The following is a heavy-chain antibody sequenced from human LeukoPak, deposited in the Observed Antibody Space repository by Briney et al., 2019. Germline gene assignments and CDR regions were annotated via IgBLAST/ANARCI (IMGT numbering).Heavy chain of an antibody. CDR1: GFTFSSYE. V-gene: IGHV3-48*03. CDR2: ISSSGSTI. Sequence: GGSLRLSCAASGFTFSSYEMNWVRQAPGRGLEWVSYISSSGSTIYYADSVKGRFTISRDNSKNTLYLQMNSLRAEDTAIYYCAKNGDRGAYCTGGTCYPYFYYYMDVWGKGTTVTI. D-gene: IGHD2-15*01. CDR3: AKNGDRGAYCTGGTCYPYFYYYMDV. J-gene: IGHJ6*03.